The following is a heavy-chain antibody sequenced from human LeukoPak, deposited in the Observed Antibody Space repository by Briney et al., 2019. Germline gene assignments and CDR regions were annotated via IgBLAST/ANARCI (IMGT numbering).Heavy chain of an antibody. J-gene: IGHJ6*03. CDR3: AKVMKGSERLTMVRGVIIKTAGLYYMDV. D-gene: IGHD3-10*01. Sequence: GGSLRLSCAASGFTLSSYAMSWVRQAPGKGLEWVSSISASGGSTNYADSVKGRFTISRDNSKNTVHLQMNSLRAEDTAVYYCAKVMKGSERLTMVRGVIIKTAGLYYMDVWGKGTTVTVSS. CDR2: ISASGGST. V-gene: IGHV3-23*01. CDR1: GFTLSSYA.